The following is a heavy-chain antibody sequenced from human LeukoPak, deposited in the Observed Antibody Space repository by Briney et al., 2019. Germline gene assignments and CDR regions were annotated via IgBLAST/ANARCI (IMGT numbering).Heavy chain of an antibody. CDR2: INHSGST. Sequence: SETLSLTCAAYGGSFSGYYWSWIRQPPGKGVEWIGEINHSGSTNYNPSLKSRVTISVDTSKNQFSLKLSSVTAADTAVYYCARSAVAGKGETVNWFDPWGQGTLVTVSS. D-gene: IGHD6-19*01. CDR1: GGSFSGYY. CDR3: ARSAVAGKGETVNWFDP. V-gene: IGHV4-34*01. J-gene: IGHJ5*02.